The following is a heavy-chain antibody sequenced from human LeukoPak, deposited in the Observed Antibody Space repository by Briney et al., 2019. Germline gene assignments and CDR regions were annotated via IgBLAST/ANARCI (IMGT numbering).Heavy chain of an antibody. CDR3: AKTSDDIVVVPAADFDY. Sequence: GGSLRLSCAASGFTFSNYGMSWVRQAPGKGLGWVSGISGSGGSTYYADSVKGRFTISRDNPQNTLYLQMNSLRAEDTAVYYCAKTSDDIVVVPAADFDYWGQGTLVTVSS. V-gene: IGHV3-23*01. D-gene: IGHD2-2*01. J-gene: IGHJ4*02. CDR2: ISGSGGST. CDR1: GFTFSNYG.